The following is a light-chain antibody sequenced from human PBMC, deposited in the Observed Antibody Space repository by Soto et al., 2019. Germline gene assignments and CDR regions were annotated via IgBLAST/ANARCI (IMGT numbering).Light chain of an antibody. CDR1: QSVSSF. Sequence: IVLTQSPATLSLSPGERATLSCRASQSVSSFLAWYQQKPGQAPRLLIYDASNRATGIPARFSGSGSGTDFTLTLSSLEPEDFAVYYCQQRSDWPLTFGGGTKVDIK. CDR3: QQRSDWPLT. V-gene: IGKV3-11*01. CDR2: DAS. J-gene: IGKJ4*01.